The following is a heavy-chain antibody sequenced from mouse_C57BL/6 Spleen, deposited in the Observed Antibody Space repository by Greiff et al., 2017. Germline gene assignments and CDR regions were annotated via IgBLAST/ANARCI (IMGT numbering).Heavy chain of an antibody. CDR3: AKAPYDGYSYYAMDY. Sequence: QVQLQQSGAELMKPGASVKLSCKATGYTFTGYWIEWVKQRPGHGLEWIGEILPGSGSTNYNEKFKGKATFTADTSSNTAYMQLSSLTTEDSAIYYCAKAPYDGYSYYAMDYWCLGTSVTVAS. D-gene: IGHD2-3*01. CDR1: GYTFTGYW. V-gene: IGHV1-9*01. CDR2: ILPGSGST. J-gene: IGHJ4*01.